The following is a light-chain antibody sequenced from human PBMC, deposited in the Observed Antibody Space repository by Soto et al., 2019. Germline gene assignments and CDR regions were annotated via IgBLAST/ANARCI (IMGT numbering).Light chain of an antibody. CDR3: QQYSVWPLT. CDR1: QSVSNN. CDR2: GAS. J-gene: IGKJ4*01. V-gene: IGKV3D-15*01. Sequence: ETVLKQSPATLSVSPGERAALSCRASQSVSNNLAWYQQKPGQPPRLLIFGASTRATGIPARFSGSGSEAEFALTISTLQSEDFAVYYCQQYSVWPLTFGGGTKVDIK.